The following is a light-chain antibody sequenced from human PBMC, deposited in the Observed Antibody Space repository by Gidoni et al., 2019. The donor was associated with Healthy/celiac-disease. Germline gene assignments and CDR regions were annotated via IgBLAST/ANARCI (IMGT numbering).Light chain of an antibody. CDR3: QYYGCPLT. V-gene: IGKV3-20*01. J-gene: IGKJ4*01. CDR1: QSVSSCY. Sequence: SPASPSSSPGDRATLTCRASQSVSSCYAAWYQKQRGHPHRLLNYGASRQAAGTPELCGSGASRTDFLPTICRLAADDAAVYCRQYYGCPLTFXGXTKVEIK. CDR2: GAS.